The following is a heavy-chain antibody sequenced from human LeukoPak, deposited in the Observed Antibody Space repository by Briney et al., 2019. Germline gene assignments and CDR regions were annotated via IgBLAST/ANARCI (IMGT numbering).Heavy chain of an antibody. CDR3: AKGELGYCSSASCYLVY. Sequence: GGSLRLSCAASGFTFSSYAMSWVRQAPGKGLEWVSAISGSGGSTYYADYVKGRFTISRDNAKNTVYLQMNSLRVEDTAIYYCAKGELGYCSSASCYLVYWGQGTLVTVSS. J-gene: IGHJ4*02. D-gene: IGHD2-2*01. CDR2: ISGSGGST. CDR1: GFTFSSYA. V-gene: IGHV3-23*01.